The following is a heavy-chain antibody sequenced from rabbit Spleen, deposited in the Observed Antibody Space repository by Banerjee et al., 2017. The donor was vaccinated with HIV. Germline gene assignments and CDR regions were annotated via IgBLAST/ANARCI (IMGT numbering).Heavy chain of an antibody. CDR1: GFSFSSSDY. CDR3: ARDTASSFSSYGMDL. Sequence: QSLEESGGGLVQPEGSLTLTCKASGFSFSSSDYICWVRQAPGKGLELIACIYTSSGSTYYATWAKGRFTISKTSSTTVTLQMTRLTAADTATYFCARDTASSFSSYGMDLWGQGTLVTVS. D-gene: IGHD8-1*01. J-gene: IGHJ6*01. V-gene: IGHV1S40*01. CDR2: IYTSSGST.